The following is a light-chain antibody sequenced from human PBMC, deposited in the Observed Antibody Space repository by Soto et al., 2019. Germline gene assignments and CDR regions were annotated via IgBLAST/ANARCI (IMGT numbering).Light chain of an antibody. V-gene: IGKV3-11*01. CDR3: QQRSSWPLLT. J-gene: IGKJ4*01. Sequence: EIVLTQSPATLSLSPGERATLSCRASQSVSSYLAWYQQKVGQAPRLLIYDASNRATGIPARFSGSGSGTDFTLTISSLEPEDFAVYYCQQRSSWPLLTFGGGTKVEIK. CDR1: QSVSSY. CDR2: DAS.